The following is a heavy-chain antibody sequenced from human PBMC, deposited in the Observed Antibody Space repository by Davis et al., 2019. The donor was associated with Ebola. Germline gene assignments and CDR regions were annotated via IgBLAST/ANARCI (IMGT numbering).Heavy chain of an antibody. CDR1: GGSISSYY. Sequence: SETLSLTCTVSGGSISSYYWSWIRQPPGKGLEWIGYIYYSGSTNYNPSLKSRVTISVDTSKNQFSLKLSSVTAADTAVYYCARLGAGSGWFYNWFDPWGQGTLVTVSS. D-gene: IGHD6-19*01. J-gene: IGHJ5*02. CDR2: IYYSGST. CDR3: ARLGAGSGWFYNWFDP. V-gene: IGHV4-59*12.